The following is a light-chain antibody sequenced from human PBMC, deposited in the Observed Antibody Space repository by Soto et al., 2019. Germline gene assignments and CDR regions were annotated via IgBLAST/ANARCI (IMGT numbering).Light chain of an antibody. CDR3: CSLTTSHTYV. CDR1: NTDVGTYNY. J-gene: IGLJ1*01. Sequence: QSVLTQPRSVSESPGQSVTISCTGTNTDVGTYNYVSWYQQHPGKAPKLMIFDVTKRPSGVPDRFSGSKSGNTASLTISGLQAEDEADYYCCSLTTSHTYVFGSGTKVTVL. CDR2: DVT. V-gene: IGLV2-11*01.